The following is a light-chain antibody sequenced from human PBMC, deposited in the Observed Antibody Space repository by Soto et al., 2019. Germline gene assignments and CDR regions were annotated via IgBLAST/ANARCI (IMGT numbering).Light chain of an antibody. CDR1: QGISSL. CDR3: QQTNSSTIT. V-gene: IGKV1D-12*01. J-gene: IGKJ5*01. Sequence: DVHKTQSPSSVSAAVGDGVTITFRASQGISSLLAWYQQKPGKAPNLLIYASSSLQSGVPSRLSGSGYGTDFTLTITNMQHEDFETYYCQQTNSSTITFGQGTRLEI. CDR2: ASS.